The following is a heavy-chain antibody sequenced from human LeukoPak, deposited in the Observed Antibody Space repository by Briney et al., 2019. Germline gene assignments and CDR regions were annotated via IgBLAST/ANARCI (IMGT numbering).Heavy chain of an antibody. J-gene: IGHJ4*02. CDR3: AKDLSLMGSYYDSSGYSDY. CDR2: ISGSGGST. V-gene: IGHV3-23*01. D-gene: IGHD3-22*01. CDR1: GFTFTSYW. Sequence: GGSLRLSCAASGFTFTSYWMSWVRQVPGKGLEWVSAISGSGGSTYYADSVKGRFTISRDNSKNTLYLQMNSLRAEDTAVYYCAKDLSLMGSYYDSSGYSDYWGQGTLVTVSS.